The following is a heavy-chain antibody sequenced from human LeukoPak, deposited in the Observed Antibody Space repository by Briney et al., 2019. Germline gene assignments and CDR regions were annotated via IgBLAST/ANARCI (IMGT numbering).Heavy chain of an antibody. D-gene: IGHD1-7*01. V-gene: IGHV4-30-4*08. CDR2: IYYSGST. CDR1: GGSISSGDYY. Sequence: SETLSLTCTVSGGSISSGDYYWSWIRQPQGKGLEWIGYIYYSGSTYYNPSLKSRVTISVDTSKNQFSLKLSSVTAADTAVYYCARAAGWNYLDYWGQGTLVTVSS. J-gene: IGHJ4*02. CDR3: ARAAGWNYLDY.